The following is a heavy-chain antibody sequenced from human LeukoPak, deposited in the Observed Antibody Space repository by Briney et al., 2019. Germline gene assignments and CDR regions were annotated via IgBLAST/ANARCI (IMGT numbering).Heavy chain of an antibody. V-gene: IGHV1-2*02. CDR2: INPNSGGT. CDR3: ARVTSIAARPLGY. J-gene: IGHJ4*02. Sequence: ASVKVSCKASGYTFTGYYMHWVRQAPGQGLEWMGWINPNSGGTNYAQKFQGRVTMTRDTSISTAYMELSRLRSDDTAVYYCARVTSIAARPLGYWGQGTLVTVSS. D-gene: IGHD6-6*01. CDR1: GYTFTGYY.